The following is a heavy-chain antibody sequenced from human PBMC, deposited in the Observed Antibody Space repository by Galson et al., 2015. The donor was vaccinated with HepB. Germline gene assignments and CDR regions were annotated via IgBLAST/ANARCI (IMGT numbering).Heavy chain of an antibody. D-gene: IGHD1-20*01. CDR1: GFTFSGSA. CDR2: IRSKANSYAT. J-gene: IGHJ6*03. Sequence: SLRLSCAASGFTFSGSAMHWVRQASGKGLEWVGRIRSKANSYATAYAASVKGRFTISRDDSKNTAYLQMNSLKTEDTAVYYCTRLAYNWNDVYYYYYMDVWGKGTTVTVSS. CDR3: TRLAYNWNDVYYYYYMDV. V-gene: IGHV3-73*01.